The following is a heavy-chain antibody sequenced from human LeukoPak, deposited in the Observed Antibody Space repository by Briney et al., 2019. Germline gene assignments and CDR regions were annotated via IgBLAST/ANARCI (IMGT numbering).Heavy chain of an antibody. D-gene: IGHD5-18*01. Sequence: SQTLSLTCTVSGDSISSGDYYWSWIRQPAGKGLEWIGRISSSGSTNYNPSLKGRVTISVDTSKNQFSLKLSSVTAADTAVYYCAGHIQLAFRVSRLGWFDPWGQGTLVTVSS. CDR1: GDSISSGDYY. CDR3: AGHIQLAFRVSRLGWFDP. CDR2: ISSSGST. V-gene: IGHV4-61*02. J-gene: IGHJ5*02.